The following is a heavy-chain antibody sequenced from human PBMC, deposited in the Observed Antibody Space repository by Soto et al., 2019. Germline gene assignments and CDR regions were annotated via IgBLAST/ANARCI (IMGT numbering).Heavy chain of an antibody. CDR1: GVSFSGYY. Sequence: SETRSLTCAVYGVSFSGYYWSWIRQPPGKGLEWIGEINHSGSTNYNPSLKSRVTISVDTSKNQFSLKLSSVTAADTAMYYCARGGRSAYYYYMGVWGKGTTVTVSS. CDR3: ARGGRSAYYYYMGV. V-gene: IGHV4-34*01. J-gene: IGHJ6*03. CDR2: INHSGST.